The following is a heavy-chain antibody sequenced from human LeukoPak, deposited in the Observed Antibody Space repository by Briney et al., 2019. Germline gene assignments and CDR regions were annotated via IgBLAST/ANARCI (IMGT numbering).Heavy chain of an antibody. J-gene: IGHJ4*02. V-gene: IGHV4-30-2*01. Sequence: PSETLSLTCTVSGGSISSGGYYWSWIRQPPGKGLEWIGYIYHSGSTYYNPSLKSRVTISVDRSKNQFSLKLSSVTAADTAVYYCASKSDFWSGYHQIFDYWGQGTPVTVSS. CDR2: IYHSGST. CDR1: GGSISSGGYY. CDR3: ASKSDFWSGYHQIFDY. D-gene: IGHD3-3*01.